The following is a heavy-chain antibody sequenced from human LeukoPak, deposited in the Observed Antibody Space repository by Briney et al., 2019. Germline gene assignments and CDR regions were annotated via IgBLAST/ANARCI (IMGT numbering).Heavy chain of an antibody. V-gene: IGHV3-23*01. CDR1: GFTFSSYA. Sequence: PGGSLRLSCAASGFTFSSYAMSWVRQAPGKGLEWVSAISGSGGSTYYADSVKGRFTISRDNSKNTLYLQMNSLRAEDTAVYYCAKDKCSGGSCYPPNLDYWGQGTLVTVSS. D-gene: IGHD2-15*01. CDR2: ISGSGGST. CDR3: AKDKCSGGSCYPPNLDY. J-gene: IGHJ4*02.